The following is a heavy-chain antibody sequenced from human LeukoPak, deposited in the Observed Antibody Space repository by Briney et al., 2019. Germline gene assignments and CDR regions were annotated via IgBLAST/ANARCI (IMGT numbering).Heavy chain of an antibody. D-gene: IGHD1-26*01. V-gene: IGHV3-33*01. CDR3: AREEGKNSGSLITDY. Sequence: PGGSLRLSCAASGFTFSSYGMHWVRQAPGKGLEWVAVIWYDGSNKYYADSVKGRFTISRDNSKNTLYLQMNSLRAEDTAVYYCAREEGKNSGSLITDYWGQGTLVTVSS. CDR1: GFTFSSYG. CDR2: IWYDGSNK. J-gene: IGHJ4*02.